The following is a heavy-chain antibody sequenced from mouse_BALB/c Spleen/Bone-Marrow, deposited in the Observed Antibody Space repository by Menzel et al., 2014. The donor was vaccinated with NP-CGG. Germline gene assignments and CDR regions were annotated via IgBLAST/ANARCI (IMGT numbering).Heavy chain of an antibody. CDR1: GFNIKDTY. V-gene: IGHV14-3*02. D-gene: IGHD2-4*01. Sequence: VQLQQSGAELVKPGASVKLSCTASGFNIKDTYMHWVKQRPEQGLEWIGRIDPANGNTKYDPNFQGKATITADTSSNTAYMLLSSLTSEDTAVYYCASLDDFIYWGQGTLVTVSA. J-gene: IGHJ3*01. CDR3: ASLDDFIY. CDR2: IDPANGNT.